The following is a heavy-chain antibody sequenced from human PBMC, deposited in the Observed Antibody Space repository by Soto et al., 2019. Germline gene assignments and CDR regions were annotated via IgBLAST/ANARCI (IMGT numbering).Heavy chain of an antibody. D-gene: IGHD6-6*01. V-gene: IGHV3-23*01. Sequence: RLSCAASGFVFSNYAMSWVRQAPGKGLEWVSGIVGSGIATYYADSVKGRFSISRDNSQNTLYLEMDSLRIDDTAVYYCARDNAYSSSGWFDPWGQGTLVTVSS. J-gene: IGHJ5*02. CDR1: GFVFSNYA. CDR2: IVGSGIAT. CDR3: ARDNAYSSSGWFDP.